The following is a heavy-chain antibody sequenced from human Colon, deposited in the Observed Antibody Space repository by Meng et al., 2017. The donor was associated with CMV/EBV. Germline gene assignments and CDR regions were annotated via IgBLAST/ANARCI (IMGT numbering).Heavy chain of an antibody. CDR1: GYTFITYH. J-gene: IGHJ4*02. CDR3: ARDFFFDY. V-gene: IGHV1-46*01. CDR2: ISPRDGAT. Sequence: VKVSCEASGYTFITYHIHWVRQAPGQGLEWMGKISPRDGATNIAQKFQGRLTMATGTSTASVYMELTSLRSDDTAVYYCARDFFFDYWGQGTLVTVSS.